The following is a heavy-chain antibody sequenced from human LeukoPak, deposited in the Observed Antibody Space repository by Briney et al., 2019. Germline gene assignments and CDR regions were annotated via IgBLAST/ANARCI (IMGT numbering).Heavy chain of an antibody. V-gene: IGHV4-39*01. Sequence: PSETLSLNCTVAGGSVNSGNHYWGWIRQPPGKGLEWIGSIYHNGINYYNPSVASRVTISVDTSKNQFSLSLTAVTAADSAVYFCARWAAGAAAGNFDYWGQGTLVTVSS. CDR1: GGSVNSGNHY. J-gene: IGHJ4*02. D-gene: IGHD6-13*01. CDR3: ARWAAGAAAGNFDY. CDR2: IYHNGIN.